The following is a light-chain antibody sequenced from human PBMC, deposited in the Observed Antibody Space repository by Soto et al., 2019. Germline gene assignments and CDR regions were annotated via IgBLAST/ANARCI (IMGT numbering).Light chain of an antibody. V-gene: IGKV1-5*01. J-gene: IGKJ1*01. CDR3: QHQGT. Sequence: DIQMTQSPSTLSASVGDRVTITCRASQNIRNWLAWYQQRPGKAPKLLIYDASSLQSGVPLRFSGSGSGTEFTLIISSLQPDDLGSYYCQHQGTSGQGTKVEIK. CDR1: QNIRNW. CDR2: DAS.